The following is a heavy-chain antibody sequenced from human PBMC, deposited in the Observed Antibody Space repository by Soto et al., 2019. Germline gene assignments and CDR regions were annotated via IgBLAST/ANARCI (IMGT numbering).Heavy chain of an antibody. CDR1: GGTFSSYA. J-gene: IGHJ6*02. D-gene: IGHD1-26*01. CDR3: ARERGSGRYSVGGYYYYGMDV. Sequence: GASVKVSCKVSGGTFSSYAISWVRQAPGQGLEWMGGIIPIFDTTTYAQKFQGRVTITADESTSTAYMELSSLRSDDTAVYSCARERGSGRYSVGGYYYYGMDVWGQGTTVTVSS. V-gene: IGHV1-69*13. CDR2: IIPIFDTT.